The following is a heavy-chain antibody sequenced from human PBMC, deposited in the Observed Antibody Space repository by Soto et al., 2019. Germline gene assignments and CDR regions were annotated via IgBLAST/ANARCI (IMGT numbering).Heavy chain of an antibody. D-gene: IGHD2-2*01. CDR1: GFTFSSYG. J-gene: IGHJ3*02. Sequence: GGSLRLSCAASGFTFSSYGMHWVRQAPGKGLEWVAVIWYDGSNKYYADSVKGRFTISRDNSKNTLYLQMNSLRAEDTAVYYCASINCSSTSCPEDAFDIWGQGTMVTVSS. CDR2: IWYDGSNK. V-gene: IGHV3-33*01. CDR3: ASINCSSTSCPEDAFDI.